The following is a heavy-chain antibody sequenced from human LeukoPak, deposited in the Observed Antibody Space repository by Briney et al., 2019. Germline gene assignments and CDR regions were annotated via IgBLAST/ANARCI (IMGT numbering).Heavy chain of an antibody. CDR1: GYTFTGYY. D-gene: IGHD3-22*01. V-gene: IGHV1-2*02. CDR2: INPNSGGT. Sequence: ASVKVSCKASGYTFTGYYMHWVRQAPGQGLEWMGWINPNSGGTNYAQKFQGRVTMTRDASISTAYMELSRLRSDDTAVYYCARDSEGYYDSSGYSLINWYFDLWGRGTLVTVSS. J-gene: IGHJ2*01. CDR3: ARDSEGYYDSSGYSLINWYFDL.